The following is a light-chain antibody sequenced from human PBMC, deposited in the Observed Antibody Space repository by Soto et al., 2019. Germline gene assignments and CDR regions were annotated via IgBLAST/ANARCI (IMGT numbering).Light chain of an antibody. J-gene: IGKJ1*01. CDR1: QSVLYSSNNKNS. V-gene: IGKV4-1*01. CDR3: QQPYTTPPT. Sequence: DIVMTQSPDSLAVSLGERATINCKSSQSVLYSSNNKNSLAWYQQKPGQPPKLLIHWASSRESGVPDRFSGSGSGTDFTLSSSRLQAEDGAVYYWQQPYTTPPTFGQGTKVEIK. CDR2: WAS.